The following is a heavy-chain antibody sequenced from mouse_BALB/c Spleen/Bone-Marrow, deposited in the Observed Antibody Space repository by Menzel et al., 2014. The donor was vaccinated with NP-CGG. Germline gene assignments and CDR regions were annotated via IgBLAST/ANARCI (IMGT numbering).Heavy chain of an antibody. CDR3: ARSPY. CDR2: ILPGSGIT. CDR1: GYTFNSYW. V-gene: IGHV1-9*01. J-gene: IGHJ3*01. Sequence: VKVVESGAELMKPGASVKISCKATGYTFNSYWIEWVKQRPGHGLEWIGEILPGSGITNYNEKFKVKATFNADTSSNTAYMRLSSLTSEDSAVYYCARSPYWGQGTLVTVSA.